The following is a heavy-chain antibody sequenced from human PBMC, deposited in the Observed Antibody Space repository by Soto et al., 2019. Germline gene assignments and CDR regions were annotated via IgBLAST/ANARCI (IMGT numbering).Heavy chain of an antibody. CDR2: ISWNSGSI. Sequence: EVQLVESGGGLVQPGRSLRLSCAASGFTFDDYAMHWVRQAPGKGLEWVSGISWNSGSIGYADSVKGRFTISRDNAKNSLYLQMNSLRAGDTALYYCARGRAPTGYFDYWGQGTLVTVSS. D-gene: IGHD4-17*01. V-gene: IGHV3-9*01. CDR1: GFTFDDYA. J-gene: IGHJ4*02. CDR3: ARGRAPTGYFDY.